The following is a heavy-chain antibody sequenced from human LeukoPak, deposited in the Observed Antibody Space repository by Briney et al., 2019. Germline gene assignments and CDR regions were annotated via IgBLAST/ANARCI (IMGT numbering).Heavy chain of an antibody. CDR1: GGSFRGYY. D-gene: IGHD2-2*01. Sequence: SDTLSLTCAVYGGSFRGYYWSWIRHPPGQGLDSNREINHSGSTNHNPSLKSRVTISVDTSKNQFSLKLSSVTAADTAVYYCARVCLGTVPAEFDPWGQGTLVTVSS. J-gene: IGHJ5*02. CDR2: INHSGST. V-gene: IGHV4-34*01. CDR3: ARVCLGTVPAEFDP.